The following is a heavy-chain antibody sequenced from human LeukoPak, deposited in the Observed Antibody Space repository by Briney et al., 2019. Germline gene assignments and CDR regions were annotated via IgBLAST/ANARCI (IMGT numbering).Heavy chain of an antibody. J-gene: IGHJ4*02. Sequence: ASVKVSCKASGYTFTSYYMRWVRQTPGQGLEWMGIINPSGGSTSYAQTFQGRVTMTRDTSTSTDNMELSSLISVDSAVYDCARDDHSKWIFGGWGQGTLVTVSS. CDR2: INPSGGST. CDR3: ARDDHSKWIFGG. D-gene: IGHD3-3*01. CDR1: GYTFTSYY. V-gene: IGHV1-46*01.